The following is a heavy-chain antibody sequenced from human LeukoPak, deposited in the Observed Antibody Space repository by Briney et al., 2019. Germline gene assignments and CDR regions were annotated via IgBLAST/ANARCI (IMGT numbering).Heavy chain of an antibody. Sequence: GGSLRLSCGASGFTFSSYDMTWVRQAPGKGLEWVSGIYGRGGTTYYADSVKGRFIVSRDNSKNSLFLQMNSLRAEDTAVYYCARVVGRNWYLDLWGRGTHVTVSS. V-gene: IGHV3-23*01. D-gene: IGHD1-14*01. CDR3: ARVVGRNWYLDL. CDR2: IYGRGGTT. CDR1: GFTFSSYD. J-gene: IGHJ2*01.